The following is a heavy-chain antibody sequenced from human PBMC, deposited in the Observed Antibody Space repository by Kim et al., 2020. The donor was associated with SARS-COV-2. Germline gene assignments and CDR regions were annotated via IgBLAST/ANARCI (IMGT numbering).Heavy chain of an antibody. CDR2: ISGYRDDT. CDR1: GYSFTTFG. CDR3: ARDYYDSGRYRGGDAFEM. D-gene: IGHD3-10*01. V-gene: IGHV1-18*01. Sequence: ASVKVSCKSSGYSFTTFGISWVRLVPGQGLQWLGWISGYRDDTRYAESFRARVTLTKDTSTDTAYMDLKWLRPDDTAVYFCARDYYDSGRYRGGDAFEMWGQGTKVPVTS. J-gene: IGHJ3*02.